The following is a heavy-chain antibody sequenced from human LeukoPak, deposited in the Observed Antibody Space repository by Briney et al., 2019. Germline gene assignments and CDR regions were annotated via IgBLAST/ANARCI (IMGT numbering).Heavy chain of an antibody. D-gene: IGHD5-12*01. CDR1: GFTFSIYE. CDR3: ARTSDSGSQNDY. CDR2: ISSSGGTK. Sequence: GGSLRLSCAASGFTFSIYEMNWVRQAPGKGLEWVSYISSSGGTKYYADSVKGRFTISRDNAKNSLYLQMNSLRAEDTAVYYCARTSDSGSQNDYWGQGTLVTVSS. J-gene: IGHJ4*02. V-gene: IGHV3-48*03.